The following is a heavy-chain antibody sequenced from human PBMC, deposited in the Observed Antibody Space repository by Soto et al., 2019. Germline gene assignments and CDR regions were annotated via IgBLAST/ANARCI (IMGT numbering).Heavy chain of an antibody. CDR2: IYPGDSDT. CDR3: ARRLVGATGDYYYYYGMDV. Sequence: GEPQKIPCNGSGYSFTSYWFGWVRQMPGKGLEWMGIIYPGDSDTRYSPSFQGQVTISADKSISTAYLQWSSLKASDTAMYYCARRLVGATGDYYYYYGMDVWGQGTTVTVSS. CDR1: GYSFTSYW. D-gene: IGHD1-26*01. V-gene: IGHV5-51*01. J-gene: IGHJ6*02.